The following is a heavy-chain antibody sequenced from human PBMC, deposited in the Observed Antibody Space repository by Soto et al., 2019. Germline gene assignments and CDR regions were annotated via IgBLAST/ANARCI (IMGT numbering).Heavy chain of an antibody. Sequence: PGGSLRLSCAASGFTFSSYAMSWVRQAPGKGLEWVSAISGSGGSTYYADSVKGRFTISRDNSKNTLYLQMNSLRAEDTAVYYCANLGITMVRGVNWFDPWGQGTLVTVSS. CDR1: GFTFSSYA. V-gene: IGHV3-23*01. J-gene: IGHJ5*02. D-gene: IGHD3-10*01. CDR2: ISGSGGST. CDR3: ANLGITMVRGVNWFDP.